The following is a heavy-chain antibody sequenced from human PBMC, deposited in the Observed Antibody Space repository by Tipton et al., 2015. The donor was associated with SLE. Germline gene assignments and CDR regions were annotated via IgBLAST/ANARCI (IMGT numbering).Heavy chain of an antibody. CDR2: IYYSGST. Sequence: TLSLTCTVSGGSISSYYWSWIRQPPGKGLEWIGYIYYSGSTNYNPSLKSRVTISVDTSKNQFSLKLSSVTAADTAVYYCARDQGYGGYARGFDYWGQGTLVTVSS. CDR1: GGSISSYY. J-gene: IGHJ4*02. CDR3: ARDQGYGGYARGFDY. V-gene: IGHV4-59*12. D-gene: IGHD4-23*01.